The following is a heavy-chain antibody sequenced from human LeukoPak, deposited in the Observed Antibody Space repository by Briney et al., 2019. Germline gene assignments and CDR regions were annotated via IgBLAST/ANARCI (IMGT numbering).Heavy chain of an antibody. D-gene: IGHD3-3*01. J-gene: IGHJ3*02. Sequence: SETLSLTCTVSGGSISSSSYYWGWIRQPPGKGLEWIGSIYYSGSTYYNPSLKSRVTISVDRSKNQFSLKLSSVTAADTAVYYCARATAPITIFGVVIGPVDAFDIWGQGTMVTVSS. CDR1: GGSISSSSYY. V-gene: IGHV4-39*07. CDR2: IYYSGST. CDR3: ARATAPITIFGVVIGPVDAFDI.